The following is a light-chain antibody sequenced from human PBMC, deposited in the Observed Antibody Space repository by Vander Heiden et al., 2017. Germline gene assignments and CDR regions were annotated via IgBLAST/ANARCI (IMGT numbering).Light chain of an antibody. CDR2: AAS. J-gene: IGKJ1*01. Sequence: DIKITQSPSSVSASVGDRVTITCLASQGISNYLAWYQQKPGKVPKLLIYAASTLQSGVPSRFSGSGSGTDFTLTISSLQPDDVATYYCQKYNGGPRTFGQGTKVEIK. V-gene: IGKV1-27*01. CDR3: QKYNGGPRT. CDR1: QGISNY.